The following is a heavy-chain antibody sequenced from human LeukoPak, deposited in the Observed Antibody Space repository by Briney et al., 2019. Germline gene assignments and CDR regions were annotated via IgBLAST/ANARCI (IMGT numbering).Heavy chain of an antibody. CDR3: ARVQSSGLRY. CDR2: MNPNSGNT. CDR1: GYTFTSYY. J-gene: IGHJ4*02. Sequence: GASVKVSCKASGYTFTSYYMHWVRQATGQGLEWMGWMNPNSGNTGYAQKFQGRVTMTRNTSISTAYMELSSLRSEDTAVYYCARVQSSGLRYWGQGTLVTVSS. D-gene: IGHD5-12*01. V-gene: IGHV1-8*02.